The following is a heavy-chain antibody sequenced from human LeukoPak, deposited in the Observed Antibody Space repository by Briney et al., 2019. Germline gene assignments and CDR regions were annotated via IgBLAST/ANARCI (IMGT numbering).Heavy chain of an antibody. J-gene: IGHJ4*02. Sequence: ASVKVSCKASGGTFNTYAISWVRQAPGQGLEWMGRIIPILGIANYAQKFQGRVTITADKSTSTAYMELSSLRSEDTAVYYCARDREVIVGATWYFDYWGQGTLVTVSS. D-gene: IGHD1-26*01. CDR3: ARDREVIVGATWYFDY. V-gene: IGHV1-69*04. CDR1: GGTFNTYA. CDR2: IIPILGIA.